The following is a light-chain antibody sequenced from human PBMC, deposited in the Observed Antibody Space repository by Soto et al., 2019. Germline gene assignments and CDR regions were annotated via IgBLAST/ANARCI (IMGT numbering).Light chain of an antibody. J-gene: IGKJ1*01. CDR1: QSVRDSH. CDR2: ETS. CDR3: QQYGSSPGT. Sequence: EIVLTQSPGTLSLSPGERATLSCRASQSVRDSHLAWYQQKPGQAPSLLIYETSSRATGIPDRFRGSGSGTEFALTITRVEPEDGAMYVCQQYGSSPGTFGQGTKVE. V-gene: IGKV3-20*01.